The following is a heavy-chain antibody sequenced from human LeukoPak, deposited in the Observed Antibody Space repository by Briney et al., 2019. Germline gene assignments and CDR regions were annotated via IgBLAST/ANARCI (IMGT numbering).Heavy chain of an antibody. J-gene: IGHJ4*02. Sequence: ASVKVSCKASGYTSTSYYIHWVRQAPGQGLQWMGIINPSGGSTSYAQKFQGRVTMTRDTSTSTVYMELSSLRSEDTAVYYCARELSGFDYWGQGTLVTVSS. D-gene: IGHD3-10*01. CDR1: GYTSTSYY. CDR2: INPSGGST. CDR3: ARELSGFDY. V-gene: IGHV1-46*01.